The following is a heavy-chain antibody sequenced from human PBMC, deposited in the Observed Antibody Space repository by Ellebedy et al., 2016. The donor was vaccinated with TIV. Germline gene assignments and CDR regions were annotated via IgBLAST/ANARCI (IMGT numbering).Heavy chain of an antibody. CDR3: ARDQRLGRAYYFDS. D-gene: IGHD6-19*01. J-gene: IGHJ4*02. CDR1: GFTFSNYW. CDR2: IKQDGSEK. Sequence: GESLKISCAASGFTFSNYWMSWVRQAPGKGLEWVANIKQDGSEKYYVDSVKGRFSISRDNAKNSLYVQMNSLRDEDTAVYYCARDQRLGRAYYFDSWGQGTLVTVSS. V-gene: IGHV3-7*01.